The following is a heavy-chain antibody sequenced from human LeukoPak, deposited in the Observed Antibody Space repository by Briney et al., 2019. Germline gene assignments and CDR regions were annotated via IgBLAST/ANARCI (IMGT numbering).Heavy chain of an antibody. V-gene: IGHV1-18*01. D-gene: IGHD1-26*01. Sequence: ASVKVSCKASGYTFTGYGISWERQAPGQGLEWMGWISAYNGNTNYAQKLQGRVTMTTDTSTSTAYMELRSLRSDDTAVYYCARELLGTFDYWGQGTLVAVSS. CDR3: ARELLGTFDY. CDR2: ISAYNGNT. J-gene: IGHJ4*02. CDR1: GYTFTGYG.